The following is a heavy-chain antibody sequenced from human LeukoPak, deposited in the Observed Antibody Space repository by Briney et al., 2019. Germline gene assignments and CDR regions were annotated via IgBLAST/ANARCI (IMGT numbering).Heavy chain of an antibody. V-gene: IGHV3-30*02. D-gene: IGHD6-19*01. CDR1: GFTFSKYG. Sequence: GRSLRLSCVVSGFTFSKYGMHWVRQAPGKGLEWVTFIRYDGGNKYYADSVKGRFTISRDNSKNTRYLQMNSLRAEDTAVYYCAKDIEAVAGTHYFDYWGQGTLVTVSS. CDR2: IRYDGGNK. CDR3: AKDIEAVAGTHYFDY. J-gene: IGHJ4*02.